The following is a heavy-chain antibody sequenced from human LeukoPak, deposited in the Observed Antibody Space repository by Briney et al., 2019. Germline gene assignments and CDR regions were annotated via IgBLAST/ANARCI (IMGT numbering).Heavy chain of an antibody. D-gene: IGHD6-13*01. CDR1: GFTVSSNY. V-gene: IGHV3-53*01. CDR3: ARDGAAGTSDAFDI. Sequence: GGSLRLSCAASGFTVSSNYMSWVRQAPGKGLEWVSVIYSGGSINYADSVKGRFTISRDNSKNTLYLQMNSLRAEDTAVYYCARDGAAGTSDAFDIWGQGTMVTVSS. J-gene: IGHJ3*02. CDR2: IYSGGSI.